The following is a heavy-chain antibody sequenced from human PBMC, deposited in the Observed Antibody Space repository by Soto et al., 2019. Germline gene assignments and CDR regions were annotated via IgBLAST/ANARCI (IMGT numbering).Heavy chain of an antibody. CDR2: ISWNSGSI. V-gene: IGHV3-9*01. D-gene: IGHD6-13*01. Sequence: PGGSLRLSCAASGFTFDDYAMHWVRQAPGKGLEWVSGISWNSGSIGYADSVKGRFTISRDNAKNSLYLQMNSLRAEDTALYYCAKSWSDSSSWYAGYYYGMDVWGQGTTVTVSS. CDR3: AKSWSDSSSWYAGYYYGMDV. J-gene: IGHJ6*02. CDR1: GFTFDDYA.